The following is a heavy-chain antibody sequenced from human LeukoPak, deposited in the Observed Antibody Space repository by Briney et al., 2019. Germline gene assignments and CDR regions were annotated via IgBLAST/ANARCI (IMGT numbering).Heavy chain of an antibody. J-gene: IGHJ4*02. CDR2: IYYSGST. CDR3: ARGNIVATNIIDY. Sequence: SETLSLTCTVSGGSISSYYWSWIRQPPGKGLEWIGYIYYSGSTNYNPSLKSRVTISVDTSKNQFSLKLSSVTAADTAVYYCARGNIVATNIIDYWGQGTLVTVSS. D-gene: IGHD5-12*01. CDR1: GGSISSYY. V-gene: IGHV4-59*01.